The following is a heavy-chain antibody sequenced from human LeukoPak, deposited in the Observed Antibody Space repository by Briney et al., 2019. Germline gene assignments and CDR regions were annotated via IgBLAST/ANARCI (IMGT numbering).Heavy chain of an antibody. CDR2: IWYDGSNK. CDR3: TRKPNAPGYGMDV. J-gene: IGHJ6*02. V-gene: IGHV3-30*04. D-gene: IGHD1-1*01. CDR1: GSSFSTYA. Sequence: PGGSLRLSCAASGSSFSTYAMHWVRQAPGKGLEWVAVIWYDGSNKYYADSVKGRFSISRDNSKNTLYLQMDSLRLEDTAVYYCTRKPNAPGYGMDVWGQGTTVTVSS.